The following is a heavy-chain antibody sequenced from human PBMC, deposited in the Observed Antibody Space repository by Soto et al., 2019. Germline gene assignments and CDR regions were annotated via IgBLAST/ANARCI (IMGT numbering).Heavy chain of an antibody. Sequence: EVQLLESGGGLVQPGGSLRLSCAASGFTFSSYAMSWVRQAPGKGLEWVSTLSGSGASTYYADSVKGRFTIARDNAKNTVYLQMNSLRAEDTALYVCARERYYYGSGRQPHCDYWGQGTLVTVSS. CDR3: ARERYYYGSGRQPHCDY. V-gene: IGHV3-23*01. D-gene: IGHD3-10*01. CDR1: GFTFSSYA. CDR2: LSGSGAST. J-gene: IGHJ4*02.